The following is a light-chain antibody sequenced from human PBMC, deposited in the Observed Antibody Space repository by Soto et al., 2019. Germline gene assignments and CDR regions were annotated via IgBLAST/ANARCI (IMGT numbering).Light chain of an antibody. Sequence: QSVLTQPASVSGSPGQSITISCTGTSSDVGGYNYVSWYQQHPGKAPKLMIYDVSNRPSGVSNRFSGSKSGNTASLTISGLQAEDEADYYCSSYTSSSTLVVFGTGTKPTVL. CDR2: DVS. CDR3: SSYTSSSTLVV. J-gene: IGLJ1*01. CDR1: SSDVGGYNY. V-gene: IGLV2-14*01.